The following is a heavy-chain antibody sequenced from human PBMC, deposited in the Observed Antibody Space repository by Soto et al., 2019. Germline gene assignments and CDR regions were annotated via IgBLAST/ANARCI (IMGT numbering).Heavy chain of an antibody. J-gene: IGHJ5*02. D-gene: IGHD2-15*01. CDR1: GGSISSSSYY. Sequence: QLQLQESGPGLVKPSETLSLTCTVSGGSISSSSYYWGWIRQPPGKGLEWIGSIYYSGSTYYNPSLKSRVNISVDPSKNQFSLKLSSVTAADTAVYYCAGGDCSGGSCDYWFDPWGQGTLVTVSS. V-gene: IGHV4-39*01. CDR2: IYYSGST. CDR3: AGGDCSGGSCDYWFDP.